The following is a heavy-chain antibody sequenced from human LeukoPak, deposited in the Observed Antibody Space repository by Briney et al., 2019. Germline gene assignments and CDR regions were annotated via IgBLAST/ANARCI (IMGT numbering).Heavy chain of an antibody. CDR1: GFTFASHA. J-gene: IGHJ5*02. CDR2: ISATDGST. CDR3: VACASASCYGDRFDP. D-gene: IGHD2-2*01. Sequence: GESLRLSCAASGFTFASHAMTWVRQAPGKGLEWVSSISATDGSTYYADSVRGRFTISRDNSKNTLFLQMNSLGAEDTALYYCVACASASCYGDRFDPWGQGTLVTVSS. V-gene: IGHV3-23*01.